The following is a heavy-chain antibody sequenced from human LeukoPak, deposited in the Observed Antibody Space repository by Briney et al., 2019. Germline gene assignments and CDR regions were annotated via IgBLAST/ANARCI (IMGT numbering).Heavy chain of an antibody. D-gene: IGHD6-6*01. J-gene: IGHJ4*02. CDR1: GFTFSSYA. Sequence: GGPLRLSCAASGFTFSSYAMHWVRQAPGKGLEWVAVISYDGSNKYYADSVKGRFPIPRDNSKNTLYLQMNSLRAGDTAVYYCARASRGLYSRLSDYWGQGTLVTVSS. CDR3: ARASRGLYSRLSDY. CDR2: ISYDGSNK. V-gene: IGHV3-30*01.